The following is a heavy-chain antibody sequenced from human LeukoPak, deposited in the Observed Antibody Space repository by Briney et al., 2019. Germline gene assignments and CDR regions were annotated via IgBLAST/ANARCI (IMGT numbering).Heavy chain of an antibody. CDR2: INPNSGGT. V-gene: IGHV1-2*02. D-gene: IGHD2-2*02. J-gene: IGHJ4*02. CDR1: AYTFTDYY. Sequence: GASVKVSCKASAYTFTDYYMHWVRQAPGQGLEWMGWINPNSGGTNYAQKLQGRVTMTTDTSTSTAYMELRSLRSDDTAVYYCARDYFRSQQKSIHLDYWGQGTLVTVSS. CDR3: ARDYFRSQQKSIHLDY.